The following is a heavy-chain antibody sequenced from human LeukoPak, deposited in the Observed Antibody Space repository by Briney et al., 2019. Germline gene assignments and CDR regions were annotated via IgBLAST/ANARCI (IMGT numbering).Heavy chain of an antibody. D-gene: IGHD6-19*01. V-gene: IGHV3-30-3*01. CDR2: ISYDGSNK. CDR1: GFTFSSYA. CDR3: AASSGWFCLDY. Sequence: GGSLRLSCAASGFTFSSYAMHWVRQAPGKGLEWVAVISYDGSNKYYADSVKGRFTISRDNSKNTLYLQMNSLRAEDTAVYYCAASSGWFCLDYWGQGTLVTVSS. J-gene: IGHJ4*02.